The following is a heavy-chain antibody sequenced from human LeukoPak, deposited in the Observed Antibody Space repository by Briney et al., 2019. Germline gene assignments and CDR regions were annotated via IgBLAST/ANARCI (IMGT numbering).Heavy chain of an antibody. CDR2: IYTSGST. CDR3: ARVLQRAFFYY. CDR1: GGSISSGSYY. V-gene: IGHV4-61*02. J-gene: IGHJ4*02. D-gene: IGHD3-3*02. Sequence: SQTLSLTCTVSGGSISSGSYYWSWIRQPAGKGLEWIGRIYTSGSTNYNPSLKSRVTISVDTSKNQFSLKLSSVTAADTAVYYCARVLQRAFFYYWGQGTLVTVSS.